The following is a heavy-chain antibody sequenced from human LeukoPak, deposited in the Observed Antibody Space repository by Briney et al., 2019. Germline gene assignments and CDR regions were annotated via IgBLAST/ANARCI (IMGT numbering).Heavy chain of an antibody. CDR3: ARVPPFYDSSGYDPQPLDY. Sequence: GASVKVSCKASGGTFSNYGMSWVRQAPGQGLEWMGRITPILDIANYVQRFQGRVTITADKSTTTAYMELNSLRSEDTAVYYCARVPPFYDSSGYDPQPLDYWGQGTLVTVSS. D-gene: IGHD3-22*01. V-gene: IGHV1-69*04. J-gene: IGHJ4*02. CDR1: GGTFSNYG. CDR2: ITPILDIA.